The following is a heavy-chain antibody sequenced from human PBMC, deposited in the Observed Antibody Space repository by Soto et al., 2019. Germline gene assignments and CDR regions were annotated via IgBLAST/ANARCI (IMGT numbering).Heavy chain of an antibody. V-gene: IGHV3-30*19. Sequence: QVQLVESGGGVVQPGTSLRLSCVGSGFTFRSFVIHWVRQAPGKGLEWVALTSYDGSNKYYDASGKGRFTISGDKSRTTVDLQMYSLRLEETAICFSARWGTTGALEVWGQGNLVSVSS. CDR3: ARWGTTGALEV. J-gene: IGHJ4*02. CDR2: TSYDGSNK. CDR1: GFTFRSFV. D-gene: IGHD3-16*01.